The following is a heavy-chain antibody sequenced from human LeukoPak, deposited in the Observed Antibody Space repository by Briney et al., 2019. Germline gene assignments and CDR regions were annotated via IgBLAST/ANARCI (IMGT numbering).Heavy chain of an antibody. CDR1: GYTFTSYG. CDR2: INPNSGGT. CDR3: ARVYCSSTSCYTESEYFQH. D-gene: IGHD2-2*02. Sequence: GASVKVSCKASGYTFTSYGISWVRQAPGQGLEWMGWINPNSGGTNYAQKFQGRVTMTRDTSISTAYMELSRLRSDDTAVYYCARVYCSSTSCYTESEYFQHWGQGTLVTVSS. V-gene: IGHV1-2*02. J-gene: IGHJ1*01.